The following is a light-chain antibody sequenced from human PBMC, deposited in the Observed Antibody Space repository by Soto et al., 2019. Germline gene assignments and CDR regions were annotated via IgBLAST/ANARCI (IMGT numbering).Light chain of an antibody. Sequence: EIVLTQSPGTLSLSPGERAILSCRPSQSVSSSYLAWYQQKPGQAPRLLIYGASSRATGIPDRFSGSGSGTDFTLTISRLEPEDFAVYYCQQYGSSPWTFGQGTKVDI. J-gene: IGKJ1*01. CDR3: QQYGSSPWT. CDR2: GAS. CDR1: QSVSSSY. V-gene: IGKV3-20*01.